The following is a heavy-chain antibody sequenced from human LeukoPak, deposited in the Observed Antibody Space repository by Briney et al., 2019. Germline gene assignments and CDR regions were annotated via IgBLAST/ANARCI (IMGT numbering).Heavy chain of an antibody. CDR3: ARYEQLVGEYFQH. Sequence: PGRSLRLSCAASGFTFSSYGMHWVRQAPGKGLEWVAVISYDGSNKYYADSVKGRFTISRDNSKNSLYLQMNSLRAEDTAVYYCARYEQLVGEYFQHWGQGTLVTVSS. V-gene: IGHV3-30*03. CDR1: GFTFSSYG. J-gene: IGHJ1*01. CDR2: ISYDGSNK. D-gene: IGHD6-13*01.